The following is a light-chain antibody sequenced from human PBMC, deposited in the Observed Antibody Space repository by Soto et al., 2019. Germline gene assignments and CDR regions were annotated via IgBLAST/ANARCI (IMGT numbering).Light chain of an antibody. CDR1: QRITTY. Sequence: IQMTQSPSSLSASVGDRVTITCRASQRITTYLNWYQQKPGEAPKLLISTSGTLQRGVPSRFSGSGSGTDFSLTIIALRPEDFATYFCQRTYSTPYTFGQGTKLEIK. J-gene: IGKJ2*01. CDR2: TSG. CDR3: QRTYSTPYT. V-gene: IGKV1-39*01.